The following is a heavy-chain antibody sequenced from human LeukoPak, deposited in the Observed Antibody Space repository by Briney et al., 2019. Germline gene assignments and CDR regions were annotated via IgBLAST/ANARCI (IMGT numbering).Heavy chain of an antibody. CDR3: ATNGHSHAN. CDR1: GFTVSSFW. CDR2: IKDDGSEN. J-gene: IGHJ4*02. Sequence: GGSLRLSCAASGFTVSSFWMSWVRQVPGKGLEWVANIKDDGSENHHVDSVRGRFTISRDNAKNSLYLQVDSLRAEDTAVYYCATNGHSHANWGQGTLVTVSS. V-gene: IGHV3-7*01. D-gene: IGHD2-2*01.